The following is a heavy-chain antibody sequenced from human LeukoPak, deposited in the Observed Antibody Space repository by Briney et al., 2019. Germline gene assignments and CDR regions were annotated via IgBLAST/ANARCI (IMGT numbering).Heavy chain of an antibody. CDR2: ISWNSGSI. CDR1: GFTFDVYA. Sequence: GGSLRLSCAASGFTFDVYAMHWVRQAPGKGLEWVSGISWNSGSIGYADSVKGRFTISRDNAKNSLYLQMNSLRAEDTALYYCAKDQSRDGYNYYFDYWGQETLVTVSS. J-gene: IGHJ4*02. D-gene: IGHD5-24*01. CDR3: AKDQSRDGYNYYFDY. V-gene: IGHV3-9*01.